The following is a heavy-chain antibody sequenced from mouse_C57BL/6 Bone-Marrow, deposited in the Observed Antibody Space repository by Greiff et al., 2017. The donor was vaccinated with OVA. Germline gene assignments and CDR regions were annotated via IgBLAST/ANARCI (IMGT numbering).Heavy chain of an antibody. CDR2: INPNNGGT. V-gene: IGHV1-18*01. D-gene: IGHD1-1*01. CDR3: ARGFYYYGSSYVDFDV. J-gene: IGHJ1*03. Sequence: EVQLQQSGPELVKPGASVKIPCKASGYTFTDYNMDWVKQSHGKSLEWIGDINPNNGGTIYNQKFKGKATLTVDKSSSTAYMELRSLTSEDTAVYYCARGFYYYGSSYVDFDVWGTGTTVTVSS. CDR1: GYTFTDYN.